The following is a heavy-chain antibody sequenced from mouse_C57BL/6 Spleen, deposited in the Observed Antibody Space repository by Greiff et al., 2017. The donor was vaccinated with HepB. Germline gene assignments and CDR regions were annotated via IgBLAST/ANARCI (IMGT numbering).Heavy chain of an antibody. Sequence: QVQLKESGPELVKPGASVTISCKASGYAFSSSWMNWVKQRPGKGLEWIGRIYPGDGDTNYNGKFKGKATLTADKSSSTAYMQLSSLTSEDSAVYFCARTPAYYAMDYWGQGTSVTVSS. CDR2: IYPGDGDT. J-gene: IGHJ4*01. CDR3: ARTPAYYAMDY. V-gene: IGHV1-82*01. CDR1: GYAFSSSW.